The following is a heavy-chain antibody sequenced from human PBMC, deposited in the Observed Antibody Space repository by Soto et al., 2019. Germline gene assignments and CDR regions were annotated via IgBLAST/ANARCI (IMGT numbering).Heavy chain of an antibody. V-gene: IGHV1-2*04. J-gene: IGHJ3*02. CDR1: GYTFTGYY. CDR3: ARLAYCSSTSCCGGHAFDI. Sequence: GASVKVSCKASGYTFTGYYMHWVRQAPGQGLEWMGWINPNSGGTNYAQKFQGWVTMTRDTSISTAYMELSRLRSDDTAVYYCARLAYCSSTSCCGGHAFDIWGQGTMVTVS. CDR2: INPNSGGT. D-gene: IGHD2-2*01.